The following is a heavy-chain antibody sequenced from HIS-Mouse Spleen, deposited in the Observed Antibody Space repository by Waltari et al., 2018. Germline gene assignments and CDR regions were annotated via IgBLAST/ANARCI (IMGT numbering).Heavy chain of an antibody. V-gene: IGHV4-39*07. D-gene: IGHD6-13*01. CDR2: IYYSGST. J-gene: IGHJ2*01. CDR1: GGSISSISYH. CDR3: AREIPYSSSWYDWYFDL. Sequence: QLQLQESGPGLVKPSETLSLTCTVPGGSISSISYHWGWIRQPPGKGLEWIGSIYYSGSTYYNPSLKSRVTISVDTSKNQFSLKLSSVTAADTAVYYCAREIPYSSSWYDWYFDLWGRGTLVTVSS.